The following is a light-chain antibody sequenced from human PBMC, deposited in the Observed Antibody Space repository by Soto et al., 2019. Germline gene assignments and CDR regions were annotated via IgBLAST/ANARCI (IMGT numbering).Light chain of an antibody. CDR1: SSDVGSYNL. J-gene: IGLJ3*02. Sequence: QSVLTQPASVSGSPGQSITISCIGTSSDVGSYNLVSWYQQHPDKAPKLMIYEGSKRPSGVSNRFSGSKSGNTASLTISGLQAEDEADYYCCSYAGTTTPNWVFGGGTKLTVL. CDR2: EGS. CDR3: CSYAGTTTPNWV. V-gene: IGLV2-23*01.